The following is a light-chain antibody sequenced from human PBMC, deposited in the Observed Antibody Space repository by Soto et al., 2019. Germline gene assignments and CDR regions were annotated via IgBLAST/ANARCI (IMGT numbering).Light chain of an antibody. CDR1: QTISTH. Sequence: IQLTQSLSSLSASLGDRVMPTCLASQTISTHLNWYQQKPGKAPKLLIYAASDLQSGVPSRFSGSGSGTDFTLTISSLQPEDFATYYCQQSYDALRTFGQGTKVDI. J-gene: IGKJ1*01. CDR2: AAS. V-gene: IGKV1-39*01. CDR3: QQSYDALRT.